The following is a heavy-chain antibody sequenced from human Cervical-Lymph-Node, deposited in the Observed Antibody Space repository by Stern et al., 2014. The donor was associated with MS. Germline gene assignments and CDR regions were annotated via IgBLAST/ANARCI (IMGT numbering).Heavy chain of an antibody. CDR3: ARDYGDYAFDY. J-gene: IGHJ4*02. V-gene: IGHV5-51*01. D-gene: IGHD4-17*01. CDR1: GYSFTANW. CDR2: IYPGDSAA. Sequence: VQMAQYRAEVKKPGESLKISCKGSGYSFTANWIAWVRQMPGKDLEWLVIIYPGDSAARYSPSCQGHVTISADKSISTAYLQWSSLKASDTAMYYCARDYGDYAFDYWGQGTLVTVSS.